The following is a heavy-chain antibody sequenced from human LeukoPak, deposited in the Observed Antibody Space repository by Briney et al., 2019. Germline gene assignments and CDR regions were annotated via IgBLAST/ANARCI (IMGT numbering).Heavy chain of an antibody. CDR3: ARHSKYYYDSSGYPY. J-gene: IGHJ4*02. CDR1: GGSISSSSYY. V-gene: IGHV4-39*01. CDR2: INHSGNT. Sequence: SETLSLTCTVCGGSISSSSYYWGWIRQTPGKGLEWIGEINHSGNTNYNPSLKSRVTISLDTSKSQFSLKLSSVTAADTAVYYCARHSKYYYDSSGYPYWGQGTLVTVSS. D-gene: IGHD3-22*01.